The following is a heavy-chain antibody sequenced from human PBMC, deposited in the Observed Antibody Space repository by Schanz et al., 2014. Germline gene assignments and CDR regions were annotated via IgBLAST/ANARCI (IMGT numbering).Heavy chain of an antibody. D-gene: IGHD2-2*01. CDR2: ISDSGDST. Sequence: VQLVESGGGVVQPGRSLRLSCAASGITLSGYGLHWVRQAPGKGLEWVSDISDSGDSTHYADSVKGRFTISRDNAKNSLFLQMNSLSAEDTAVYYCAKVAPAATYLDSWGLGTLVTVSS. CDR3: AKVAPAATYLDS. J-gene: IGHJ4*02. CDR1: GITLSGYG. V-gene: IGHV3-48*04.